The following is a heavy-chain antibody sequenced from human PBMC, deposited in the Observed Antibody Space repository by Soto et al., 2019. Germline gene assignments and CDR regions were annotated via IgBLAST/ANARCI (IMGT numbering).Heavy chain of an antibody. Sequence: ASVKVSCKASGGTFSSYTISWVRQAPGQGLEWMGRIIPILGIANYAQKFQGRVTITADKSTSTAYMELSSLRSEDTAVYYCARDPPAAGPNFDYWGQGTLVTVSS. CDR3: ARDPPAAGPNFDY. CDR1: GGTFSSYT. D-gene: IGHD6-13*01. CDR2: IIPILGIA. V-gene: IGHV1-69*04. J-gene: IGHJ4*02.